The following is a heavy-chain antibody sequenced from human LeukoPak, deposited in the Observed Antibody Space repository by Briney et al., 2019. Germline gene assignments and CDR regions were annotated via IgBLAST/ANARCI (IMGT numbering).Heavy chain of an antibody. Sequence: SETLSLTCAVYGGSFSGYYWGWIRQPPGKGLEWIGYDYCGGNTNYNPSLKSRVTISVDTSKDQFSLKLSSVTAADTAVYYCARDHYGSLDYWGQGTLVTVSS. CDR2: DYCGGNT. CDR1: GGSFSGYY. J-gene: IGHJ4*02. CDR3: ARDHYGSLDY. V-gene: IGHV4-59*01. D-gene: IGHD3-10*01.